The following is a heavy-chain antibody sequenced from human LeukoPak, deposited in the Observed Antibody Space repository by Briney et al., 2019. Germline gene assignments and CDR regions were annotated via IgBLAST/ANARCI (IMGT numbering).Heavy chain of an antibody. D-gene: IGHD6-19*01. CDR2: IYHSGST. Sequence: SETLSPTCAVSGGSISSGGYSWSWIRQPPGKGLEWIGYIYHSGSTYYNPSLKSRVTISVDRSKNQFSLKLSSVTAADTAVYYCARGGWQDDAFDIWGQGTMVTVSS. CDR1: GGSISSGGYS. V-gene: IGHV4-30-2*01. CDR3: ARGGWQDDAFDI. J-gene: IGHJ3*02.